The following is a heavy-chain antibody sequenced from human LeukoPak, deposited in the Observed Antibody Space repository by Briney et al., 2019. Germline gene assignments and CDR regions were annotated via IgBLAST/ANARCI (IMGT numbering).Heavy chain of an antibody. CDR1: GGSFSGYY. CDR2: INHSGST. J-gene: IGHJ5*02. Sequence: SETLSLTCAVYGGSFSGYYWSWIRQPPGKGLEWIGEINHSGSTNYNPSLKSRVTISVDTSKNQFSLKLSSVTAADTAVYYCARLSKRYDILTGCLVLRTTGDNWFDPWGQGTLVTVSS. CDR3: ARLSKRYDILTGCLVLRTTGDNWFDP. V-gene: IGHV4-34*01. D-gene: IGHD3-9*01.